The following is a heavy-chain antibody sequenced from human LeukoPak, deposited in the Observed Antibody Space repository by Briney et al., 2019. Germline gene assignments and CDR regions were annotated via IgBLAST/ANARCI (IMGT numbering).Heavy chain of an antibody. CDR2: IYHSGST. J-gene: IGHJ4*02. V-gene: IGHV4-30-2*01. D-gene: IGHD7-27*01. CDR1: GGSISSGGYS. Sequence: SQTLSLTCAVSGGSISSGGYSWSWMRQPPGKGLEWIGYIYHSGSTYYNPSLKSRVTISVDRSKNQFSLELSSVTAADTAVYYCAREGTGGPFDYWGQGTLVTVSS. CDR3: AREGTGGPFDY.